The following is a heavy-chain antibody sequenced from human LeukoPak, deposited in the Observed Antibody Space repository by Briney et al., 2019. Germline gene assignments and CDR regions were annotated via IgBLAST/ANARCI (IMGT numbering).Heavy chain of an antibody. CDR3: VRQPPGVYDTTQNWFDP. J-gene: IGHJ5*02. Sequence: GESLKISCKGSGYIFTSYWITWVRQVPGKGLEWMGRIAPSDSYTNYNPSFEGHVTMSVEKSITTVYLQWSSLKASDTAMYYCVRQPPGVYDTTQNWFDPWGQGTLVTVSS. CDR2: IAPSDSYT. V-gene: IGHV5-10-1*01. CDR1: GYIFTSYW. D-gene: IGHD3-22*01.